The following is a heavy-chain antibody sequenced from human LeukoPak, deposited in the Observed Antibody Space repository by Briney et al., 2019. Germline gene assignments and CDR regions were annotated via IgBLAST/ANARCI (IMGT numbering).Heavy chain of an antibody. V-gene: IGHV3-64*01. J-gene: IGHJ4*02. CDR1: GFTFRSYP. CDR2: ISSNGGST. CDR3: ARGEVDTAMGLRN. D-gene: IGHD5-18*01. Sequence: PGGSLRLSXAASGFTFRSYPMHWVRQAPGKGLEYVSAISSNGGSTYYANSVKGRFTISRDNSKNTLYLQMGSLRAEDMAVYYCARGEVDTAMGLRNWGQGTLVTVSS.